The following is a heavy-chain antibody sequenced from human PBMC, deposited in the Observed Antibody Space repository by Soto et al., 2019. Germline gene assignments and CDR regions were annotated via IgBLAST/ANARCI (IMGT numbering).Heavy chain of an antibody. Sequence: EVQLVESGGGLVQPGGSLRLSCAASGFTLSSYWMSWVRQAPGKGLEWVANINQDGSEKYYVDSVKGRCTISRDNAKNSLYLQMNSLSIEDTAVYYCAKPLYRSESLHLVDYWGQGTLVTVSS. CDR1: GFTLSSYW. D-gene: IGHD3-10*01. CDR3: AKPLYRSESLHLVDY. CDR2: INQDGSEK. J-gene: IGHJ4*02. V-gene: IGHV3-7*01.